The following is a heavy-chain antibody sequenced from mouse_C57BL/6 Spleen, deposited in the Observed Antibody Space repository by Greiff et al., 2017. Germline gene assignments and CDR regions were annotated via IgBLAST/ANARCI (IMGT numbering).Heavy chain of an antibody. D-gene: IGHD2-5*01. CDR3: ARYLYSNYEDAMDY. CDR2: IHPNRGRT. V-gene: IGHV1-64*01. Sequence: VQLQQPGAELVQPGASVQLSCTASGSTFTRYWMHWVTQRPGPGLEWLGLIHPNRGRTTSNETFKRTATLTVDKSSSTAYMQLSSLTAEDSAVEYGARYLYSNYEDAMDYWGQGTAGTVSS. J-gene: IGHJ4*01. CDR1: GSTFTRYW.